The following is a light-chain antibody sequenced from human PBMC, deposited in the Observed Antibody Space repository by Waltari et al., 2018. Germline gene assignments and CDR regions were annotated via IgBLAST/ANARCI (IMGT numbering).Light chain of an antibody. CDR1: SSPVGNYNP. CDR3: CSYAGSSTYV. CDR2: AGS. J-gene: IGLJ1*01. Sequence: QSALTQPASVSGSPGQSITIPCTGTSSPVGNYNPFSWYQQHPGKAPKLMISAGSKRPSGVSNRFSGSKSGNTASLTISGLQAEDEADYYCCSYAGSSTYVFGTGTKVTVL. V-gene: IGLV2-23*01.